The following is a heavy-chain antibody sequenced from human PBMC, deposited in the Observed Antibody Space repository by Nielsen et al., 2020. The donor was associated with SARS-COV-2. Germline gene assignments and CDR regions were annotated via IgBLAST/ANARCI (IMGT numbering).Heavy chain of an antibody. CDR2: IWYDGSNK. V-gene: IGHV3-33*06. CDR3: AKMGGDYDFWSGYVSGPYGMDV. J-gene: IGHJ6*02. D-gene: IGHD3-3*01. Sequence: WIRQPPGKGLEWVAVIWYDGSNKYYADSVKGRFTISRDNSKNTLYLQMNSLRAEDTAVYYCAKMGGDYDFWSGYVSGPYGMDVWGQGTTVTVSS.